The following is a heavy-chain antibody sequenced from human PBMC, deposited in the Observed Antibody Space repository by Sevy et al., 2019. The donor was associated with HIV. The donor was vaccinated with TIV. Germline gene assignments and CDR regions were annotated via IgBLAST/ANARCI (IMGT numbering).Heavy chain of an antibody. D-gene: IGHD6-19*01. V-gene: IGHV3-23*01. J-gene: IGHJ4*02. CDR3: AKQYSSGWYHFDY. Sequence: GGSLRLSCAASGFTLSSYAMSWVRQAPGKGLEWVSAISGSGGSTYYADSVKGRFTISRDNSKNTLYLQMNSLRAEDTALYYCAKQYSSGWYHFDYWGQGTLVTVSS. CDR2: ISGSGGST. CDR1: GFTLSSYA.